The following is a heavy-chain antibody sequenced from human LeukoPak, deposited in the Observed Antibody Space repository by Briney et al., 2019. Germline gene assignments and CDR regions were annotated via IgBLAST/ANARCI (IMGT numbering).Heavy chain of an antibody. J-gene: IGHJ6*02. CDR2: IYTSGST. CDR1: GGSISSYY. CDR3: ARGGSSWDNYYYYYGMDV. Sequence: KPSKTLSLTCTVSGGSISSYYWSWIRQPAGKGLEWIGRIYTSGSTNYNPSLKSRVTMSVDTSKNQFSLKLSSVTAADTAVYYCARGGSSWDNYYYYYGMDVWGQGTTVTVSS. D-gene: IGHD6-13*01. V-gene: IGHV4-4*07.